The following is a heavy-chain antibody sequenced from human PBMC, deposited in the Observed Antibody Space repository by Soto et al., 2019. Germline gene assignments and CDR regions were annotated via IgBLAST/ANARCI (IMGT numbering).Heavy chain of an antibody. D-gene: IGHD3-10*01. CDR1: GFIFKNYA. CDR2: ITRDGYNK. Sequence: PGGSLRLSCAGSGFIFKNYALNWVRQAPGKGLEWVASITRDGYNKYYADSVKGRFTISRDTSKNTLSLQMDSLRVEDTAIYYCVKEGRLAVGGLDLWGQGALVTVSS. V-gene: IGHV3-30*02. J-gene: IGHJ5*02. CDR3: VKEGRLAVGGLDL.